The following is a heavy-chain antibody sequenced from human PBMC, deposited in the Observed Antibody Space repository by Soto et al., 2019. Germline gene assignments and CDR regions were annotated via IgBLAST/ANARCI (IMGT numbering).Heavy chain of an antibody. CDR1: GFSFSSSA. CDR3: AKGGYTYGLDP. V-gene: IGHV3-23*01. CDR2: ISESGDNT. J-gene: IGHJ5*02. Sequence: EVQLLESGGGSAQPGGSLRLSCAASGFSFSSSAMSWVRQATGKGLEWVSAISESGDNTFYADSVKGRFTISRENSNNALYLQMDTLRAEDTALYFCAKGGYTYGLDPWGQGTLVTVSS. D-gene: IGHD5-18*01.